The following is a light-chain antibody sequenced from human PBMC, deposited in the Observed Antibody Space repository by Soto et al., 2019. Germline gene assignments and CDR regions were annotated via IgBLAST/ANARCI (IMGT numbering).Light chain of an antibody. V-gene: IGKV3-20*01. CDR3: QQYDTSPRT. CDR2: GAS. Sequence: EVMLTQSPGTLSLSPGERATLSCRASQSVSSNYLAWYQQKSGQAPRLLIYGASNRATGIPDRFIGSGSGTDFALTIRRLEPEDFAVYYSQQYDTSPRTFGQGTKVAFK. CDR1: QSVSSNY. J-gene: IGKJ1*01.